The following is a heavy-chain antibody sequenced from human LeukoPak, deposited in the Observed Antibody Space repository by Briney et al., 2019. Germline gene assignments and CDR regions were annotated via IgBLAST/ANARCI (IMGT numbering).Heavy chain of an antibody. V-gene: IGHV1-18*01. CDR2: ISAYNGNT. D-gene: IGHD6-13*01. CDR3: ARDISSSWYGGRLDY. J-gene: IGHJ4*02. Sequence: ASVKVSCKASGYTFTSYGISWVREAPGQGLEWMGWISAYNGNTNYAQKLQGRVTMTTDTSTSTAYMELRSLRSDDTAVYYCARDISSSWYGGRLDYWGQGALVTVSS. CDR1: GYTFTSYG.